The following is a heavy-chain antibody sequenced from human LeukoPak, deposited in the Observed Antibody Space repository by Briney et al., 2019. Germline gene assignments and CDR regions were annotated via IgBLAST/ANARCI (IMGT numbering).Heavy chain of an antibody. V-gene: IGHV4-34*01. CDR3: ARGSLEQYSSSSGPLHY. CDR1: GGSFSGYY. D-gene: IGHD6-6*01. CDR2: INHSGST. Sequence: PSETLSLTCAVYGGSFSGYYWSWIRQPPGKGLEWIGEINHSGSTNYNPSLKSRVTISVDTSKNQFSLKLSSVTAADTAVYYCARGSLEQYSSSSGPLHYWGQGTLVTVSS. J-gene: IGHJ4*02.